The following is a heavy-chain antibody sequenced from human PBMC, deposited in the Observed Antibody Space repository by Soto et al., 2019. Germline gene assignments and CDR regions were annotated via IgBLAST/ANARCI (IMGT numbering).Heavy chain of an antibody. Sequence: QVQLVESGGGVVQPGRSLRLSCAASGFTFSSYGMHWVRQAPGKGLEWVAVIWYDGSNKYYADSVKGRFTISRDNSKNTLYLQVNSLRAEDTAVYYCARELGETYDSSGYYYYYGMDVWGQGTTVTVSS. J-gene: IGHJ6*02. CDR3: ARELGETYDSSGYYYYYGMDV. D-gene: IGHD3-22*01. V-gene: IGHV3-33*01. CDR2: IWYDGSNK. CDR1: GFTFSSYG.